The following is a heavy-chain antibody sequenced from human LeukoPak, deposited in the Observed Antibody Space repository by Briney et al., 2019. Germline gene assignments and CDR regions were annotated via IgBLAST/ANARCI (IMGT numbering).Heavy chain of an antibody. CDR3: ATDPSKIIVGATRPAFDI. D-gene: IGHD1-26*01. CDR1: GYTLTELS. Sequence: ASVKVSCKVSGYTLTELSMHWVRQAPGKGLEWMGGFDPEGGETIYAQKFQGRVTMTEDTSTDTAYMELSSLRSEDTAVYYCATDPSKIIVGATRPAFDIWGQGTMVTVSS. J-gene: IGHJ3*02. V-gene: IGHV1-24*01. CDR2: FDPEGGET.